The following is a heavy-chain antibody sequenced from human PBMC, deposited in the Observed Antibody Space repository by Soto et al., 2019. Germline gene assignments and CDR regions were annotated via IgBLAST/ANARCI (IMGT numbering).Heavy chain of an antibody. J-gene: IGHJ5*01. CDR1: GGSVRAPDW. V-gene: IGHV4-4*02. Sequence: QVHLQESGPGLVAPSGTLSLTCTLSGGSVRAPDWWNWVRQSPDKGLEWIAEVHISGHSNYNPSLRSRVSVSIDSSKIQFYLNFNSVTAADTDIYYCARVRQGCSSNNCYFDPWGQGNQVTISS. CDR3: ARVRQGCSSNNCYFDP. CDR2: VHISGHS. D-gene: IGHD1-1*01.